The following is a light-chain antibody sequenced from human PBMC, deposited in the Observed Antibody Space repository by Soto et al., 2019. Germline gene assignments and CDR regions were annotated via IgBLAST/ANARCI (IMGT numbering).Light chain of an antibody. J-gene: IGKJ5*01. CDR1: QSVSSSY. V-gene: IGKV3-20*01. CDR3: LQYGSSPHT. CDR2: TAS. Sequence: EIVLSQSPGTPSLSPGERATLSRRASQSVSSSYLAWYQQKPGQAPRLLISTASSRATGIPDRFSGSGSGTDFTLTITRLEPEDFAVYYCLQYGSSPHTFGQGTRLEIK.